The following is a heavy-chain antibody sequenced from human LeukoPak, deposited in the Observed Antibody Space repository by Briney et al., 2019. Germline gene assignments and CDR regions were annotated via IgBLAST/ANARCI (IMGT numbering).Heavy chain of an antibody. V-gene: IGHV4-59*01. CDR2: IYYSGST. CDR1: GGSISSYY. CDR3: ARENDAFDI. J-gene: IGHJ3*02. Sequence: PSETLSLACTVSGGSISSYYWSWIRQPPGKGLEWIGYIYYSGSTNYNPSLKSRVTISVDTSKNQFSLKLSSVTAADTAVYYCARENDAFDIWGQGTMVTVSS.